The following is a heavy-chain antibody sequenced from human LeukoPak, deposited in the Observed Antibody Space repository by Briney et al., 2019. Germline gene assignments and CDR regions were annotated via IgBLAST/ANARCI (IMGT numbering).Heavy chain of an antibody. CDR3: ARGAAIDY. Sequence: GGSLRLSCAASGFTFSRYWLAWVRQAPGKGLEWVANIKEDGSEKYYVDSVKGRFTISRDNAKNSLYLQMNSLRAEDTAVYYCARGAAIDYWGQGTLVTVSS. V-gene: IGHV3-7*01. CDR2: IKEDGSEK. CDR1: GFTFSRYW. J-gene: IGHJ4*02. D-gene: IGHD6-25*01.